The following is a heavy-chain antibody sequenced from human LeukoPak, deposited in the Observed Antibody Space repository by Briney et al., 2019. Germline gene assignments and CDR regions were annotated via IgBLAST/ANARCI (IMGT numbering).Heavy chain of an antibody. CDR2: INHSGST. CDR3: ARGRSPRYYDFWSGYPFFDY. D-gene: IGHD3-3*01. Sequence: PSETLSLTCSVSGGSISGYYWSWIRQPPGKGLEWIGEINHSGSTNYNPSLKSRVTISVDTSKNQFSLKLSSVTAADTAVYYCARGRSPRYYDFWSGYPFFDYWGQGTLVTVSS. J-gene: IGHJ4*02. V-gene: IGHV4-34*01. CDR1: GGSISGYY.